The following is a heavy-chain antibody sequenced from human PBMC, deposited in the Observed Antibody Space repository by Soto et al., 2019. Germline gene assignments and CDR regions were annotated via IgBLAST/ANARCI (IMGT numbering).Heavy chain of an antibody. CDR3: AGDMEPHYDFWSGYYFFDY. V-gene: IGHV1-18*01. J-gene: IGHJ4*02. CDR2: ISAYNGNT. D-gene: IGHD3-3*01. CDR1: GYTFTNYG. Sequence: QVQLVQSGAEVKKPGASVKVSCKASGYTFTNYGISWVRQAPGQGLEWMGWISAYNGNTNYAQKLQGRVTMTTDTSTSTAYMELRSLRSDDTAVYYCAGDMEPHYDFWSGYYFFDYWGQGTLVTVSS.